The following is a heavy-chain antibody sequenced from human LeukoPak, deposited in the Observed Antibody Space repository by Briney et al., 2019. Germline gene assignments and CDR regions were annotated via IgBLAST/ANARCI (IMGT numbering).Heavy chain of an antibody. V-gene: IGHV1-18*01. D-gene: IGHD5-24*01. CDR3: ARVRGLPGKYYMDV. CDR2: ISAYNGNT. J-gene: IGHJ6*03. Sequence: ASVKVSCKASGYTFTSYGISWVRQAPGQGLEWMGWISAYNGNTNYAQKLQGRVTMTTDTSTSTAYMELRSLRSDDTAVYYCARVRGLPGKYYMDVWGKGTTVTVSS. CDR1: GYTFTSYG.